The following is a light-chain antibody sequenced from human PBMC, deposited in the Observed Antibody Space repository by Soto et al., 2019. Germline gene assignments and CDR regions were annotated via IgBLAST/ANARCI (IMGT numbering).Light chain of an antibody. CDR1: QSISSW. J-gene: IGKJ1*01. CDR3: QQYNDYPWT. V-gene: IGKV1-5*03. CDR2: KSS. Sequence: DIQMTQSPSTLSASVRDRVTITCRASQSISSWLAWYQQKPGKAPKLLIYKSSSLESGVPSRFRGSGSGTEFTLNISSLQPDDFATYYCQQYNDYPWTFGQGTKVEIK.